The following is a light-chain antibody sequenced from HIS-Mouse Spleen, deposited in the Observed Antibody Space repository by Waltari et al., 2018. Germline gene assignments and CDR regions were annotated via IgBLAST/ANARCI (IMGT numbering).Light chain of an antibody. V-gene: IGKV1-33*01. Sequence: DIQMTQPPSPLSASVGDRVTIPCQASRDISNYLNCYQQKPGKAPKLLIYDASNLETGVPSRFSGSGSGTDFTFTISSLQPEDIATYYCQQYDNLHRLTFGPGTKVDIK. CDR3: QQYDNLHRLT. CDR1: RDISNY. J-gene: IGKJ3*01. CDR2: DAS.